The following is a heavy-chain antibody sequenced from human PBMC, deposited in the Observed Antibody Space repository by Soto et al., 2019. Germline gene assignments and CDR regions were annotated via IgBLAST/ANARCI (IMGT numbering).Heavy chain of an antibody. D-gene: IGHD6-13*01. Sequence: SVKVSCKASGGAFSDYAFSWVRQAPGQGLEWLGGIMPIFRAPDYAQKFQGRVTITADEFTRTAYMEMNSLRAEDTAVYYCARELWEQQLVGGPDYYYGMDVWGQGTTVTVS. CDR1: GGAFSDYA. J-gene: IGHJ6*02. CDR2: IMPIFRAP. CDR3: ARELWEQQLVGGPDYYYGMDV. V-gene: IGHV1-69*13.